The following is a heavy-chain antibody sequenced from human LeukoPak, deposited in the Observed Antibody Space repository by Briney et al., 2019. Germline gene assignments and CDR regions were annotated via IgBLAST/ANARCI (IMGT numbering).Heavy chain of an antibody. CDR2: INTDGSST. CDR1: EFTFSTYC. CDR3: ARSVGSSTSWYYFDY. D-gene: IGHD2-2*01. V-gene: IGHV3-74*01. J-gene: IGHJ4*02. Sequence: GGSLRLSCAASEFTFSTYCMHWVRQAPGKGLVWVSRINTDGSSTSYADSVKGRFTISRDNAKNTLYLQMNSLRAEDTAVYYCARSVGSSTSWYYFDYWGQGTLVTVSS.